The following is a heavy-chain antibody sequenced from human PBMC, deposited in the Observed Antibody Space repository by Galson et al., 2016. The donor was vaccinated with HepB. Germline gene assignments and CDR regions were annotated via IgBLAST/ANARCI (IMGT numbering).Heavy chain of an antibody. J-gene: IGHJ4*02. CDR3: AREGSGGFDY. CDR2: IKQDGSEK. Sequence: SLRLSCAASGFSFSTYWVAWVRQAPGKGLEWVANIKQDGSEKSYVDSVKGRFTISRDNAKNSLYLQMNSLRVEDTAVYYCAREGSGGFDYWGQGTLVTVSS. D-gene: IGHD4-23*01. V-gene: IGHV3-7*01. CDR1: GFSFSTYW.